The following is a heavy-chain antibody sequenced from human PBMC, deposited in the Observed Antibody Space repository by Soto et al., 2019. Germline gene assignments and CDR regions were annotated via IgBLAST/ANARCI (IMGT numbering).Heavy chain of an antibody. CDR2: IYYHGNT. CDR3: VRGDSVVVTARFDS. J-gene: IGHJ4*02. Sequence: SETLALTCTVSGASISSGDYYWGWVRQPPGKGLEWIGYIYYHGNTYSHPSLKSRVTISLDTSEKQFSLRLNSVSAADTAIYYCVRGDSVVVTARFDSWGQGTLVTVSS. CDR1: GASISSGDYY. D-gene: IGHD2-21*02. V-gene: IGHV4-30-4*01.